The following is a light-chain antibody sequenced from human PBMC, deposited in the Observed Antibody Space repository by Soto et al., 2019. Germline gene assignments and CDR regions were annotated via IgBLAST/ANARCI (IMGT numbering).Light chain of an antibody. CDR3: MQGTHWPWT. V-gene: IGKV2-30*02. Sequence: DVVMTQSPLSLPVTLGQPASISCTSSQSLIHSDGSTYLSWFQQRPGQSPRRLIYEVSARDSGVPDRFSGSGSGTDFTLKISRVAAADVGVYYCMQGTHWPWTFGQGTEVESK. J-gene: IGKJ1*01. CDR2: EVS. CDR1: QSLIHSDGSTY.